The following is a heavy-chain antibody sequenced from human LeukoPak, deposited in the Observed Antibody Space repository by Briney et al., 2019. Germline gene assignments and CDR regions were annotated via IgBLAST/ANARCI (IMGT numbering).Heavy chain of an antibody. Sequence: SVKVSCKASGGTFSNYAFSWVRQAPGQGLEWMGGIIPIFGTTNYAQKFQGRVTITADESTTTAYMELSSLRSEDTAVYYCAANGYCGTDCYYYFDYWGQGTLVTASS. CDR3: AANGYCGTDCYYYFDY. V-gene: IGHV1-69*13. CDR1: GGTFSNYA. D-gene: IGHD2-21*02. J-gene: IGHJ4*02. CDR2: IIPIFGTT.